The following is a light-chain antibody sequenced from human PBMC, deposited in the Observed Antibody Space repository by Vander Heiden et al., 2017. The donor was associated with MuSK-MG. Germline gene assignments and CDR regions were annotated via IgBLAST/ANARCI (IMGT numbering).Light chain of an antibody. Sequence: SVLTQAPAAPRTPEQRVPISWSGSSSTIENNYGYCYQQRPGTAPKLLIYSNNQRPSGVPERFFCPKDGTTAAVAITGVRSEEGAVYYWKARDESPKSWVFGGGTKLTVL. CDR3: KARDESPKSWV. CDR1: SSTIENNY. V-gene: IGLV1-47*02. J-gene: IGLJ3*02. CDR2: SNN.